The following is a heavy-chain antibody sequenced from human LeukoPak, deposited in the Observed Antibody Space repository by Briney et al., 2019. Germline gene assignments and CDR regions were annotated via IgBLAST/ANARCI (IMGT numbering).Heavy chain of an antibody. V-gene: IGHV3-11*01. CDR3: ASDSSGYYRFDY. J-gene: IGHJ4*02. CDR2: ISSSGSTI. D-gene: IGHD3-22*01. Sequence: GGSLRLSCAASGFTFSDYYMSWIRQAPGKGPEWVSYISSSGSTIYYADSVKGRFTISRDNAKNSLYLQMNSLRAEDTAVYYCASDSSGYYRFDYWGQGTLVTVSS. CDR1: GFTFSDYY.